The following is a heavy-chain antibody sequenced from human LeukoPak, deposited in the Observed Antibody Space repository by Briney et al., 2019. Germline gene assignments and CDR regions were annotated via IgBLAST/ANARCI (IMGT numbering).Heavy chain of an antibody. D-gene: IGHD6-19*01. J-gene: IGHJ4*02. V-gene: IGHV3-23*01. CDR3: AKGGGWLYYFDY. CDR1: GFTFSSFA. CDR2: ISSSGGDA. Sequence: GGSLRLSCGASGFTFSSFAMNWVRQAPGKGLEWVSAISSSGGDAYYADSVKGRFTISRDNSKNTLYLQVNSLRAEDTAIYYCAKGGGWLYYFDYRGQGTLVTVSS.